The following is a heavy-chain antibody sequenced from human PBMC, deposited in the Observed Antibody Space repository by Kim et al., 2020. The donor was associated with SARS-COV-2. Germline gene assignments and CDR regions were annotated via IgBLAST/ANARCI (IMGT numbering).Heavy chain of an antibody. D-gene: IGHD1-1*01. Sequence: IYAQKFQGRVTMTEDTSTDTAYMELSSLRSEDTAVYYCATDPTRRSLPDYWGQGTLVTVSS. V-gene: IGHV1-24*01. CDR3: ATDPTRRSLPDY. J-gene: IGHJ4*02.